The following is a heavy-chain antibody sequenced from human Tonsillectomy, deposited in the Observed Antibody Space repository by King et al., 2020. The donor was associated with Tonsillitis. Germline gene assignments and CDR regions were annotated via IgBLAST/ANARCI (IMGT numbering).Heavy chain of an antibody. CDR3: ARLGYYGSGTYYWGNWFDP. CDR2: IYPGDSET. D-gene: IGHD3-10*01. V-gene: IGHV5-51*03. Sequence: QLVQSGAEVKKPGESLKISCKGSGYSFTSYWIGWVRQMPGKGLEWMGIIYPGDSETRYSPAFQGQVTSSVDKSISTAYLQWSSLQASDTAMYYCARLGYYGSGTYYWGNWFDPWGQGTLVTVSS. CDR1: GYSFTSYW. J-gene: IGHJ5*02.